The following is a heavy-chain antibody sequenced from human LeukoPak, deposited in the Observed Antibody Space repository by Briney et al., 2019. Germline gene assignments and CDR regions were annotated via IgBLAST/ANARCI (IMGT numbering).Heavy chain of an antibody. D-gene: IGHD3-22*01. V-gene: IGHV3-7*01. CDR1: GFTFSRYW. CDR3: ARGYYDSNAQLFDY. J-gene: IGHJ4*02. CDR2: IKQDGSEK. Sequence: GGSLRLSCAASGFTFSRYWMSWVRQAPGKGLEWVANIKQDGSEKDYVDSVKGRFTISRDNAKNSLYLQMNSLRAEDTAVYYCARGYYDSNAQLFDYWGQGTLVTVSS.